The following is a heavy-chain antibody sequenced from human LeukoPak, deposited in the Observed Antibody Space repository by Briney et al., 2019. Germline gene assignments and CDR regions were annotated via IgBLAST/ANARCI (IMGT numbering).Heavy chain of an antibody. J-gene: IGHJ6*02. CDR2: IIPIFGTA. V-gene: IGHV1-69*13. CDR3: AKVTTSYYYYGMDV. Sequence: SVKVSCKASGGTFSSCAISWVRQAPGQGLEWMGGIIPIFGTANYAQRFQGRVTITADESTSTAYMELSSLRSEDTAVYYCAKVTTSYYYYGMDVWGQGTTVTVSS. D-gene: IGHD4-11*01. CDR1: GGTFSSCA.